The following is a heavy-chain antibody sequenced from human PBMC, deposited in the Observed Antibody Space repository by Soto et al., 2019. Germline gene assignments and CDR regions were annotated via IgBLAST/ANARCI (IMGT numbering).Heavy chain of an antibody. V-gene: IGHV3-74*01. D-gene: IGHD4-17*01. CDR2: ISGDGSST. CDR1: GFTFSNYW. Sequence: EVQLVESGGDLVQPGGSLRLSCAASGFTFSNYWMHWVRQAPGRGLVWVSHISGDGSSTRYADSVKGRFTISRDNVKNTLFLQMNSLRAEDTAVYYCARPDGDYGDYYYYYGMDVWGQGTTVTVSS. J-gene: IGHJ6*02. CDR3: ARPDGDYGDYYYYYGMDV.